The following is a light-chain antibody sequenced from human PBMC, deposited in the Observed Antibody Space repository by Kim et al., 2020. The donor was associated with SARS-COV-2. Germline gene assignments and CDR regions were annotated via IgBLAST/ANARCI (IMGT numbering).Light chain of an antibody. J-gene: IGLJ2*01. Sequence: SVALGQTARTTCGGNNIGSKNVHWYQQEPGQAPVLVIYRDSNRPSGIPERFSGSNSGNTATLTISRAQAGDEADCYCQVWDSSTVVFGGGTQLTVL. V-gene: IGLV3-9*01. CDR2: RDS. CDR1: NIGSKN. CDR3: QVWDSSTVV.